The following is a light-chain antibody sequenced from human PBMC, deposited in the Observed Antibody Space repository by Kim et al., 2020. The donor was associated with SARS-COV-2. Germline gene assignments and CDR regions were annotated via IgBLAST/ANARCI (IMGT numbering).Light chain of an antibody. J-gene: IGLJ2*01. CDR3: QLWDTSTVV. Sequence: SYELTQPLSVSVALGQTARITCRGDNIGSHNVHWYQRKPGQAPVLVIHRDSNRPSGIPERFSGSNSGNTATLTISGAQASDEADYYCQLWDTSTVVFGGG. CDR2: RDS. CDR1: NIGSHN. V-gene: IGLV3-9*01.